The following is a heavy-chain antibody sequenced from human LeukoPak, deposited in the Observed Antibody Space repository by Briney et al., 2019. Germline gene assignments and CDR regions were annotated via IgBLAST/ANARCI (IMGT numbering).Heavy chain of an antibody. D-gene: IGHD6-19*01. J-gene: IGHJ6*03. CDR3: ARVLVVGNTGYYMAV. CDR2: IHYSGST. CDR1: GGSISSYY. V-gene: IGHV4-59*01. Sequence: SETLSLTCTVSGGSISSYYWSWIRQPPGKGLEWIGYIHYSGSTNYNPSLKSRVTISVDTSKTQFSLNLSSVTAADTAVYYCARVLVVGNTGYYMAVWGKGTTVTVSS.